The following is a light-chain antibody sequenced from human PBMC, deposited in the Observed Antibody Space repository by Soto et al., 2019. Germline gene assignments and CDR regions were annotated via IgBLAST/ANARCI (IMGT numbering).Light chain of an antibody. CDR1: SSDVGSYNL. Sequence: QSLLTQPASVSGSPGQSITISCTGTSSDVGSYNLVSWYQQHPGKAPKLMIYEGSKRPSGVSNRFSGSKSGNTASLTISGLQAEDEADYYCCSYAGSRNYVFGTGTKVPVL. V-gene: IGLV2-23*01. CDR2: EGS. CDR3: CSYAGSRNYV. J-gene: IGLJ1*01.